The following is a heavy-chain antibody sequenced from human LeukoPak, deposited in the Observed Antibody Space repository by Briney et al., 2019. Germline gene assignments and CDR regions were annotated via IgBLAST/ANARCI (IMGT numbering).Heavy chain of an antibody. CDR2: IYFSGST. J-gene: IGHJ4*02. D-gene: IGHD1-26*01. CDR3: ARRPTTSIVGATTNYFDH. Sequence: SETLSLTCTVSGGSISSGGYYWGWIRQPPGKGLEWIGSIYFSGSTYYSPSLKSRVTLSIDTSKNQFSLKLTSVTAADTAVYYCARRPTTSIVGATTNYFDHWGQGTLVTVSS. V-gene: IGHV4-39*01. CDR1: GGSISSGGYY.